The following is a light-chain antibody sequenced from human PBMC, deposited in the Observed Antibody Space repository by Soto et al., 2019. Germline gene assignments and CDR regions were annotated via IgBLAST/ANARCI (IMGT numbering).Light chain of an antibody. CDR1: QSVRGN. V-gene: IGKV3-15*01. CDR3: QQYNNWPRT. J-gene: IGKJ1*01. Sequence: EIVMTQSPATLSVSPGERATLSCRASQSVRGNLAWYQQKPGQAPRLLIYGASTRATGIPARFSGSGSGTEFTLTIDSLQSEDFALYFCQQYNNWPRTFGQGTKVEIK. CDR2: GAS.